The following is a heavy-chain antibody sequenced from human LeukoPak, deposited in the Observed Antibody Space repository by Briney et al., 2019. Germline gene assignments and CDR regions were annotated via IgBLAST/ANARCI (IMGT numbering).Heavy chain of an antibody. V-gene: IGHV4-34*01. D-gene: IGHD3-10*01. Sequence: SETLSLTCAVYSESFSTYYWNWIRQPPGKGLEWIGEINHSGSTTYNPSLKSRVTISVDMSKNQFSLKLNSVTAADTAVYYCAKSNGYGLVDIWGQGTMVTVSS. J-gene: IGHJ3*02. CDR3: AKSNGYGLVDI. CDR2: INHSGST. CDR1: SESFSTYY.